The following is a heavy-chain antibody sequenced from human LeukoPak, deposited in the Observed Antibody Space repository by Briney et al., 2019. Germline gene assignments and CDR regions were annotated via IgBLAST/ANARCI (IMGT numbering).Heavy chain of an antibody. D-gene: IGHD3-10*01. V-gene: IGHV3-30*04. J-gene: IGHJ4*02. CDR2: ISYDGSNK. CDR3: ARDRYYGSGSYPGGY. CDR1: GFTFSSYA. Sequence: GGSLRLSCAASGFTFSSYAMHWVRQAPGKGLEWVAVISYDGSNKYYADSVKGRFTISRDNSKNTLYLQMNSLRAEDTAVYYCARDRYYGSGSYPGGYWGQGTLVTSPQ.